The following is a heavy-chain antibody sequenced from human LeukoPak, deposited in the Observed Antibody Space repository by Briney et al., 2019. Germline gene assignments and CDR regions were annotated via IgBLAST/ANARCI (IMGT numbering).Heavy chain of an antibody. Sequence: SETLSLTCTVSGGSISSYYWSWIRQPPGKGLEWIGYIYYSGSTNYNPSLKSRVTMSVDTSKNQFSLKLSSVTAADTAVYYCARGSYSGSYVDWGQGTLVTVSS. CDR3: ARGSYSGSYVD. CDR2: IYYSGST. V-gene: IGHV4-59*01. CDR1: GGSISSYY. J-gene: IGHJ4*02. D-gene: IGHD1-26*01.